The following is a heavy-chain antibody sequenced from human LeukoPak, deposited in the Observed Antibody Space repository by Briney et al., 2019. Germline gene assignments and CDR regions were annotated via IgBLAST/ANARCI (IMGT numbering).Heavy chain of an antibody. V-gene: IGHV3-72*01. J-gene: IGHJ4*02. CDR2: TTNKAHSYTT. D-gene: IGHD2-15*01. Sequence: GGSLRLSCAVSGFTPSDHNMDWVPPAPGKGLEWVGRTTNKAHSYTTEYAASVKGRFTISRDDSQNSLYLQMNSLKTEDTAVYYCARAPSGLDYWGQGILVTVSS. CDR1: GFTPSDHN. CDR3: ARAPSGLDY.